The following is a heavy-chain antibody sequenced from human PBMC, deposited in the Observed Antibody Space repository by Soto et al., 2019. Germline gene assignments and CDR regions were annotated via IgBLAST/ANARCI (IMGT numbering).Heavy chain of an antibody. J-gene: IGHJ5*02. CDR3: ARRRGEIITGTTWWFDP. V-gene: IGHV4-59*08. CDR2: IYYSGST. Sequence: PSETLSLTCTVSGGSICSYDWSWIRQPPGKGLEWIGYIYYSGSTNYNPSLKSRVTISVDTSKNQFSLKLSSVTAADTAVYYCARRRGEIITGTTWWFDPWGQGTLLTVSS. CDR1: GGSICSYD. D-gene: IGHD1-7*01.